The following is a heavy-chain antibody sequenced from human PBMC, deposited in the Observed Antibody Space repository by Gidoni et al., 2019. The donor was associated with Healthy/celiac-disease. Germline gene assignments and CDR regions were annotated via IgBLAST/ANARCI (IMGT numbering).Heavy chain of an antibody. CDR2: IHYSGST. V-gene: IGHV4-59*01. CDR3: ARVRYCSSTSCSPFDY. D-gene: IGHD2-2*01. CDR1: GGSISSYY. Sequence: QVQLQESGPGLVKPSETLSLTCTVSGGSISSYYWSWIRQPPGKGLEWIGYIHYSGSTNYNPSLKSRVTISVDTSKNQFSLKLSSVTAADTAVYYCARVRYCSSTSCSPFDYWGQGTLVTVSS. J-gene: IGHJ4*02.